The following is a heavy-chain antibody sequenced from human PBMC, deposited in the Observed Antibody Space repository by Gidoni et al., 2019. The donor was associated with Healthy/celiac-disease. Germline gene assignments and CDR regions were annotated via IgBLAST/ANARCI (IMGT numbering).Heavy chain of an antibody. D-gene: IGHD1-26*01. CDR2: ISSSSSTI. V-gene: IGHV3-48*02. J-gene: IGHJ4*02. CDR3: ARGWSGVGATTGPYYFDY. Sequence: APGKGLVWVSYISSSSSTIYYADSVKGRFTISRNNAKNSPYLQMNSLRDEDTAVYYCARGWSGVGATTGPYYFDYWGQGTLVTVSS.